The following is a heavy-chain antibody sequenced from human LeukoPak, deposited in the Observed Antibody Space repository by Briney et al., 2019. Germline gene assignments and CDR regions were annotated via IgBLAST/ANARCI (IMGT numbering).Heavy chain of an antibody. J-gene: IGHJ6*03. D-gene: IGHD3-22*01. CDR2: ITSSSTYI. CDR1: SFTFSDYN. Sequence: GGSLRLSCAASSFTFSDYNMNWVRQAPGKGLGWVSSITSSSTYIYYADSVKGRFTISRDNAKNSLYLEMNSLRVDDTAVYYCARDPYSGGYSDYYYYYMDVWGKGTTVTVSS. CDR3: ARDPYSGGYSDYYYYYMDV. V-gene: IGHV3-21*01.